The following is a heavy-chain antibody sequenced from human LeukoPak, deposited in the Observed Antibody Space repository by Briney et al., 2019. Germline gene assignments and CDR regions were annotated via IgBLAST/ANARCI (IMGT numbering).Heavy chain of an antibody. V-gene: IGHV1-18*01. J-gene: IGHJ3*02. CDR3: ARDSPTYYYDSSGYPDAFDI. CDR2: ISAYNGNT. Sequence: ASVKVSCKASGYTFTSYGISWARQAPGQGLEWMGWISAYNGNTNYAQKLQGRVTMTTDTSTSTAYMELRSLRSDDTAVYYCARDSPTYYYDSSGYPDAFDIWGQGTMVTVSS. D-gene: IGHD3-22*01. CDR1: GYTFTSYG.